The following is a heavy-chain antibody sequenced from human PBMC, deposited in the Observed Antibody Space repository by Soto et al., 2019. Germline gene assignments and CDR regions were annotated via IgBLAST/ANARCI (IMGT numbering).Heavy chain of an antibody. Sequence: EVQLVESGGGLVQPGGSLRLSCAASGFTVSSNYMTWVRQAPGKGLEYVSAISSNGGSTYYANSVKGRFTISRDNSKNTLYLPMGSLRAEDMAVYYCARGFGWLDYWGPGTLVSVSS. CDR1: GFTVSSNY. J-gene: IGHJ4*02. D-gene: IGHD6-19*01. V-gene: IGHV3-64*01. CDR3: ARGFGWLDY. CDR2: ISSNGGST.